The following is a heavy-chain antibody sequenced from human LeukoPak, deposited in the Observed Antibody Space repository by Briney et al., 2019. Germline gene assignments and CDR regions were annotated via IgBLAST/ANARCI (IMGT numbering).Heavy chain of an antibody. Sequence: KPGGSLRLSCEASGLSFGDYTMHWVRQAPGQGLEWMGWTNPNSGGTNYAQKFQGRVTMTRDTSISTAYMELSRLRSDDTAVYYCARVVESALVLNWFDPWGQGTLVTVSS. CDR3: ARVVESALVLNWFDP. J-gene: IGHJ5*02. CDR2: TNPNSGGT. CDR1: GLSFGDYT. D-gene: IGHD2-15*01. V-gene: IGHV1-2*02.